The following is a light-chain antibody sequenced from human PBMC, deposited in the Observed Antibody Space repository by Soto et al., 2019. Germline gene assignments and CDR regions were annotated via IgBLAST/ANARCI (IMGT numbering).Light chain of an antibody. CDR1: QSVSSTY. J-gene: IGKJ5*01. CDR2: GAS. Sequence: EIVLTQSRGTLSLSPGERATLSCRASQSVSSTYLIWYQQKPGQAPRLLIYGASSRATGVPDRFSGGGSGTDFTLTISRLEPEDFAVYYCQQYDSSPITFGQGTRLEIK. V-gene: IGKV3-20*01. CDR3: QQYDSSPIT.